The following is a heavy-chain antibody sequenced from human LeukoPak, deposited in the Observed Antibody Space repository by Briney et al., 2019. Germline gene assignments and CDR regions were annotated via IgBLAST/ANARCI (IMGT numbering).Heavy chain of an antibody. J-gene: IGHJ4*02. Sequence: GGSLRLSCAASGFTFGNYEMNWVRQAPGKGLEWVSYISDSGTTIYYGDSVKGRFTISRDNAKKSLYLQMNSLRAEDTAVYYCARVRYFDWLGPFDYWGQGTLVTVSS. CDR2: ISDSGTTI. D-gene: IGHD3-9*01. CDR1: GFTFGNYE. CDR3: ARVRYFDWLGPFDY. V-gene: IGHV3-48*03.